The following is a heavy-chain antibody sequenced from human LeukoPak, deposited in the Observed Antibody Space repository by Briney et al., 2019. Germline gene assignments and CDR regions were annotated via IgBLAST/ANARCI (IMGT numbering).Heavy chain of an antibody. CDR3: ARADGGYSYGHDGSFFDY. D-gene: IGHD5-18*01. J-gene: IGHJ4*02. V-gene: IGHV1-46*01. CDR2: INPSGGST. Sequence: GASVKVSCKASGYTFTGYYMHWVRQAPGQGLEWMGIINPSGGSTSYAQKFQGRVILTRDTSTSTVNMKLSSLRSEDTAVYYCARADGGYSYGHDGSFFDYWGQGTLVTVSS. CDR1: GYTFTGYY.